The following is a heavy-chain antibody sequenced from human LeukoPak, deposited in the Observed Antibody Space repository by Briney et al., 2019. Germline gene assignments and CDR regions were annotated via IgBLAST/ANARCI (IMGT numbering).Heavy chain of an antibody. CDR1: GFTFSSYS. Sequence: GGSLRLSCAASGFTFSSYSMNWVRQAPGKGLEWVANIKQDGGENFYVDSVKGRFTISRDNAKYSLYLQMNSLRAEDTAVYYCARDSTGYGYEEWSWGQGTLVTVSS. J-gene: IGHJ5*02. V-gene: IGHV3-7*01. D-gene: IGHD5-18*01. CDR3: ARDSTGYGYEEWS. CDR2: IKQDGGEN.